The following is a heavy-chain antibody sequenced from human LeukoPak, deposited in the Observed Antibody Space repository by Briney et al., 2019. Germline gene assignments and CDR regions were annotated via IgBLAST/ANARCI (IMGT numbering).Heavy chain of an antibody. V-gene: IGHV3-23*01. J-gene: IGHJ3*02. CDR3: ARDDGGDFNDVFDI. D-gene: IGHD2-21*02. CDR2: ISGSGGST. Sequence: GGSLRLSCAASGFTFSSYGMSSVRQAPGKGLEWVSAISGSGGSTYYADSVKGRFTISRDNAKNSLYLQMNSLRAEDTAVYYCARDDGGDFNDVFDIWGQGTMVTVSS. CDR1: GFTFSSYG.